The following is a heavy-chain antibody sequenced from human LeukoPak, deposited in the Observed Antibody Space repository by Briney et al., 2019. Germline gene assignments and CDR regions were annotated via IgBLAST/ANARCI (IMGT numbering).Heavy chain of an antibody. J-gene: IGHJ3*02. CDR2: ISYDGNNK. CDR1: GFIFDTYA. D-gene: IGHD4-17*01. Sequence: GGSLRLSCAVSGFIFDTYAMHWVRQAPGKGLEWVAVISYDGNNKYYADSVKGRFTISRDNSKNTLSLQMNSLRVEDTAVYYCARAWTTVTTWAFDIWGQGTMVTVSS. CDR3: ARAWTTVTTWAFDI. V-gene: IGHV3-30-3*01.